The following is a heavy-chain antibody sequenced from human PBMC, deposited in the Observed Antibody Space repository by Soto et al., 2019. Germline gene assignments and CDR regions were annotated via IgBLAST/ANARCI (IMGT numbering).Heavy chain of an antibody. CDR2: INAGNGNT. CDR1: GYTFTSYA. D-gene: IGHD3-3*01. CDR3: ARDLYYDFWSGYSGYYYYGMDV. J-gene: IGHJ6*02. V-gene: IGHV1-3*01. Sequence: ASVKVSCKASGYTFTSYAMHWVRQAPGQRLEWMGWINAGNGNTKYSQKFQGRVTITRDTSASTAYMELSSLRSEDTAVYYCARDLYYDFWSGYSGYYYYGMDVWGQGTTVTVSS.